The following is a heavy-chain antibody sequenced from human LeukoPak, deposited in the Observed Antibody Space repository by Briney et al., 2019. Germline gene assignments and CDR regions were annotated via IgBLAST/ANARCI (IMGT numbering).Heavy chain of an antibody. CDR1: GDSISGHY. Sequence: SETLSLTCTVSGDSISGHYWSWIRQPPGKGLEWIADIYYSGSTFYNPSLKSRVTVSIDTSKNQFSLKLTSVTAADTAVYYCARHVSGIIPTRYNYYGLDVWGQGTTVAVSS. D-gene: IGHD3-10*01. CDR3: ARHVSGIIPTRYNYYGLDV. J-gene: IGHJ6*02. V-gene: IGHV4-59*08. CDR2: IYYSGST.